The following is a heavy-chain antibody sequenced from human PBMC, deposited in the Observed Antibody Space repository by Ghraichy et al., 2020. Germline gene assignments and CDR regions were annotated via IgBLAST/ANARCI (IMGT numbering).Heavy chain of an antibody. Sequence: ASVKVSCKASGYTFTSYDINWVRQATGQGLEWMGWMNPNSGNTGYAQKFQGRVTMTRNTSISTAYMELSSLRSEDTAVYYCARGQLGYDILTGYYGYFYYGMDVWGQGTTVTVSS. D-gene: IGHD3-9*01. J-gene: IGHJ6*02. CDR3: ARGQLGYDILTGYYGYFYYGMDV. V-gene: IGHV1-8*01. CDR2: MNPNSGNT. CDR1: GYTFTSYD.